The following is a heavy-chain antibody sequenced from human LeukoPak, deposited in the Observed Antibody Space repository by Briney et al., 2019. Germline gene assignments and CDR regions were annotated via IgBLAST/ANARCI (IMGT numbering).Heavy chain of an antibody. Sequence: PSETLSLTCAVSGGSISSGGYSWSWIRQPPGTGLEWIGYIYHSGSTYYNPSLKSRVTISVDRSKNQFSLKLSSVTAADTAVYYCASKNNVKAFDIWGQGTMVTVSS. J-gene: IGHJ3*02. CDR2: IYHSGST. V-gene: IGHV4-30-2*01. CDR3: ASKNNVKAFDI. CDR1: GGSISSGGYS. D-gene: IGHD1-14*01.